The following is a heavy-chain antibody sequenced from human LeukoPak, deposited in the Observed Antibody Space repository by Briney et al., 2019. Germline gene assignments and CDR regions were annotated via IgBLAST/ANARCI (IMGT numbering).Heavy chain of an antibody. J-gene: IGHJ4*02. D-gene: IGHD3-22*01. CDR3: ARFGPYYYESSGYYDS. V-gene: IGHV3-53*05. CDR1: GFTVSSNY. Sequence: GGSLRLSCAASGFTVSSNYMSWVRQAPGKGLEWVSVIYSGGTTYYADSVKGRFTISRDNSKNMLFLQMNSLRVEDTAVYYCARFGPYYYESSGYYDSWGQGTLVTVSS. CDR2: IYSGGTT.